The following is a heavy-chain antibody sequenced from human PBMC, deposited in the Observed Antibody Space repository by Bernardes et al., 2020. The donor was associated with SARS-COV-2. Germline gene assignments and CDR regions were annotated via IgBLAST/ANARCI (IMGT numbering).Heavy chain of an antibody. CDR1: GSTFSTFY. CDR2: ITPSSDYV. D-gene: IGHD4-17*01. J-gene: IGHJ5*02. CDR3: AREHYEGA. V-gene: IGHV3-21*01. Sequence: GGSLRLSCAASGSTFSTFYMNWVRQTPGKGLEWVSSITPSSDYVSYAESVKGRFTISRDNAKNYRYMQMNSMRAEDTAVYYCAREHYEGAWGQGTLVTISS.